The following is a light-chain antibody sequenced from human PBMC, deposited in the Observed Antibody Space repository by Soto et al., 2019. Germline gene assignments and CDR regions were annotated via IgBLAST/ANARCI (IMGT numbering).Light chain of an antibody. J-gene: IGKJ2*01. CDR3: QEYTQRPYT. V-gene: IGKV3-15*01. CDR2: GAS. CDR1: QSVGSN. Sequence: EIVMTQSPDTLSVSPGERAYLSCRASQSVGSNLAWYQQTAGQTPRLLIYGASTRATGIPARFSGSGSGTAFTLTISRLQSEDFAVCSCQEYTQRPYTFGQGTKLEIK.